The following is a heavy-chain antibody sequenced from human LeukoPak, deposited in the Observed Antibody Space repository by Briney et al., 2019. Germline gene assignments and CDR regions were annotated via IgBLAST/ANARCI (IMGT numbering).Heavy chain of an antibody. CDR2: VYYSGST. CDR1: GGSISSYY. CDR3: ARSLKGAGMDV. V-gene: IGHV4-59*01. D-gene: IGHD3-16*01. Sequence: PSETLSLTCTVSGGSISSYYWSWIRQPPGKGLEWIGYVYYSGSTNYNPSLKSRVTISVDTSKNQFSLKLSSVTAADTAVYYCARSLKGAGMDVWGKGTTVTVSS. J-gene: IGHJ6*04.